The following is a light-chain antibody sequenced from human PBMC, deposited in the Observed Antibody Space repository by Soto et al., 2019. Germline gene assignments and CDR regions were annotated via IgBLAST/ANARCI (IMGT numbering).Light chain of an antibody. V-gene: IGKV3-11*01. CDR1: QSVSRN. J-gene: IGKJ3*01. Sequence: EIVLTQSPATLCLSPGERATLSFRASQSVSRNLAWYQHKPGQAPRLLIYDASNRATGIPARFSGSGSVTDFTLTISSLEPEDFAVYYCQQRSNWATFGPGTKVDI. CDR3: QQRSNWAT. CDR2: DAS.